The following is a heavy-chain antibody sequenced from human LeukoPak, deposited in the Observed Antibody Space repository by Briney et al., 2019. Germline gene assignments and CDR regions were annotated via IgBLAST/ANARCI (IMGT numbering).Heavy chain of an antibody. J-gene: IGHJ4*02. CDR1: GGSISSSSYY. V-gene: IGHV4-39*01. D-gene: IGHD2-15*01. CDR2: MYYSGST. Sequence: AETLSLTCTVSGGSISSSSYYWGWIRQPPGKGLEWIVNMYYSGSTYYNPSLKSRVTISVDTSKNQFSLKLSSVTAADTAVYYCARFFIGRYCSGGTCSFDYWGQGTLVTVSS. CDR3: ARFFIGRYCSGGTCSFDY.